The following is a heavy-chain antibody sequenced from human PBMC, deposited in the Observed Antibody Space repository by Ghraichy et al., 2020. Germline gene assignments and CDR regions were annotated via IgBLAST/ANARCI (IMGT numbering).Heavy chain of an antibody. J-gene: IGHJ3*02. CDR1: GFTFGAYP. D-gene: IGHD3-16*01. CDR3: TTVWGSEDAFDI. Sequence: GGSLRLSCTASGFTFGAYPMSWFRQAPGKGLEWVGFIRSKAYGGTTENAASVKGRFTISRDDSKSIAYLQMNSLKTEDTAVYYCTTVWGSEDAFDIWGQGTMVTVSS. V-gene: IGHV3-49*03. CDR2: IRSKAYGGTT.